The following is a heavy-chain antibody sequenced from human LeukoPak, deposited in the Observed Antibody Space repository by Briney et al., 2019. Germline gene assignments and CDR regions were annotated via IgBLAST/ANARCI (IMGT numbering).Heavy chain of an antibody. J-gene: IGHJ6*03. D-gene: IGHD3-10*01. V-gene: IGHV1-18*01. CDR2: ISAYNGNS. Sequence: ASVKVSCKASGYTFTNYGISWVRQAPGQGPEWMGWISAYNGNSNYAQKFQGRVTMTTDTSTSTAYMELRSLRSDDTAVYYCARVGARAGVTYYYYMDVWGKGTTVTISS. CDR3: ARVGARAGVTYYYYMDV. CDR1: GYTFTNYG.